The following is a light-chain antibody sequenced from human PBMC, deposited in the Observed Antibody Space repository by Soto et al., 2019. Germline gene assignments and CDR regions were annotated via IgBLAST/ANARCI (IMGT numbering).Light chain of an antibody. V-gene: IGKV1-39*01. CDR3: QHRHSAPLP. Sequence: IQMTQSPSSLSASVGDRVTITCRASQSISSHLNWYQQKPGKAPKLLICAASTLLSGVPSRFSGSGSGTDFTLTISSLQPEDFATYSCQHRHSAPLPCGGGTKVEIK. CDR1: QSISSH. CDR2: AAS. J-gene: IGKJ4*01.